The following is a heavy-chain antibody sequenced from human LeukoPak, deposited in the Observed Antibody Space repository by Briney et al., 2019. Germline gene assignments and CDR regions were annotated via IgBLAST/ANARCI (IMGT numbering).Heavy chain of an antibody. Sequence: SETLSLTCAVYGGSFSGYYWSWIRQPPGKGLEWIGEINHSGSTNYNPSLKSRVTISVDTSKNQFSLKLSSVTAADTAVYYCARARCGGDCYSSFNWFDPWGQGTLVTVSS. CDR2: INHSGST. CDR1: GGSFSGYY. V-gene: IGHV4-34*01. J-gene: IGHJ5*02. CDR3: ARARCGGDCYSSFNWFDP. D-gene: IGHD2-21*02.